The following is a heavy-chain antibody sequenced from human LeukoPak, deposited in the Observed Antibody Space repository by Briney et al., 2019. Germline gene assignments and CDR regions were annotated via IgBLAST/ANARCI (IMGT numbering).Heavy chain of an antibody. CDR3: ARVIVARGVYDAFDI. J-gene: IGHJ3*02. V-gene: IGHV3-66*01. CDR1: GFTVSRNY. CDR2: IYSDGST. Sequence: PGGSLRLSCAASGFTVSRNYMSWVRQAPGKGLEWVSIIYSDGSTYYADSVKGRFTISRDNSKHTLYLQMNSLRADDTAVYYCARVIVARGVYDAFDIWGQGTMVTVSS. D-gene: IGHD3-10*01.